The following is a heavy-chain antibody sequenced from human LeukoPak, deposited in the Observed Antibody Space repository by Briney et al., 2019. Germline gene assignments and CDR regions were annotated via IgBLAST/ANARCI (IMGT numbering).Heavy chain of an antibody. V-gene: IGHV1-69*05. CDR2: IIPIFGTA. CDR3: ARDRGGYSSSWGPLDY. J-gene: IGHJ4*02. Sequence: SVKVSFTTSGGTFSSYAISWVRQAPGQGLEWMGGIIPIFGTANYAQKFQGRVTITTDESTSTAYMELSSLRSEDTAVYYCARDRGGYSSSWGPLDYWGQGTLVTVSS. CDR1: GGTFSSYA. D-gene: IGHD6-13*01.